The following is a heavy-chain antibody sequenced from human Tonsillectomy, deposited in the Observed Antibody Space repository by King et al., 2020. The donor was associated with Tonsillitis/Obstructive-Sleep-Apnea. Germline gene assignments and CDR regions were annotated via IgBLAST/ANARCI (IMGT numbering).Heavy chain of an antibody. CDR1: GFTFDDYS. CDR3: AKDSATLGELSPGAFDI. J-gene: IGHJ3*02. D-gene: IGHD3-16*02. CDR2: ITWDGGST. Sequence: VQLVESGGVVVQPGGSLRLSCAASGFTFDDYSMHWVRQAPGKALEWVSLITWDGGSTSYAVSVKGRFTISRDNSKNSLYPQLTSQRTEDTALYYCAKDSATLGELSPGAFDIWRRGTIVTLSS. V-gene: IGHV3-43*01.